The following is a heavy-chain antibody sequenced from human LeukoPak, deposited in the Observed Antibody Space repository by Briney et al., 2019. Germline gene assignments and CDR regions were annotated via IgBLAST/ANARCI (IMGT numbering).Heavy chain of an antibody. CDR1: SDSISGYY. CDR3: ARGGWFHDR. CDR2: IYNSGST. V-gene: IGHV4-59*01. D-gene: IGHD6-19*01. J-gene: IGHJ5*02. Sequence: SETLSLTCTVSSDSISGYYWSWIRQPPGKGLEWIGYIYNSGSTKYNPSLKSRVTISVDTSKNQFSLKMISVTTADTAVYFCARGGWFHDRWGQGTLVTVSS.